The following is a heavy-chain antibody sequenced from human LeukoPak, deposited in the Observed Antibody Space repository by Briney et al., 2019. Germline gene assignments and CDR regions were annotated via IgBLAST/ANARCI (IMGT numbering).Heavy chain of an antibody. V-gene: IGHV3-23*01. CDR2: IGGDGIRT. J-gene: IGHJ6*04. Sequence: PGGSLRLSCAASGFSFSSYAMSWVRQAPGKGLEWVSYIGGDGIRTYYADSVKGRFTISRDNSKNTLYLQMNSLTAEDTAVYYCAKGRPEDVWGKGTTVTVSS. CDR1: GFSFSSYA. CDR3: AKGRPEDV.